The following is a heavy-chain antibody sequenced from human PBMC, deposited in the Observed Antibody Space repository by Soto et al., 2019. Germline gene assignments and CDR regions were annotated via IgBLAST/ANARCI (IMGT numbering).Heavy chain of an antibody. J-gene: IGHJ6*02. CDR3: XXXXXXXXXXGYNYYHYAMDV. CDR2: VSGSGDYT. D-gene: IGHD3-3*01. Sequence: ESGGGLVQPGGSLRLSCAASGFTFSSYAMSWVRQAPGKGLEWVSGVSGSGDYTFYADSVKGRLTISRDNSKNTLYLQMNXXXXXXXXXXXXXXXXXXXXXXGYNYYHYAMDVWGQGTTVTVSS. V-gene: IGHV3-23*01. CDR1: GFTFSSYA.